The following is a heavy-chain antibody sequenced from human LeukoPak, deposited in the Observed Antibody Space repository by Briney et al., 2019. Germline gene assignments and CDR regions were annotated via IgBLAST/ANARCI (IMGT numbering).Heavy chain of an antibody. Sequence: PGGSLRLSCAASGFTFTNYAMSWVRQAPGKVLEWVSGISSSGASTYYADSVEGRFTISRDNSKNTLYLQMNSLRAEDTAVYYCANFKGRAFDYWGQGTLVTVSS. CDR2: ISSSGAST. CDR3: ANFKGRAFDY. CDR1: GFTFTNYA. V-gene: IGHV3-23*01. J-gene: IGHJ4*02. D-gene: IGHD1-26*01.